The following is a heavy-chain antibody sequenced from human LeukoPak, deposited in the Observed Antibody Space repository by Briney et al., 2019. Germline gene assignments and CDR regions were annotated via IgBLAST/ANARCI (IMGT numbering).Heavy chain of an antibody. CDR3: ARSRSPGSSGYYDN. CDR1: GYSFTSYW. J-gene: IGHJ4*02. D-gene: IGHD6-19*01. V-gene: IGHV5-51*01. CDR2: IYPGDSDT. Sequence: GESLKISCKGSGYSFTSYWIGWMLQLPGKGLEWMGIIYPGDSDTRYSPSFQGQVTISADKSISTAYLQWSSLKASDTAMYYCARSRSPGSSGYYDNWGQGTLVTVSS.